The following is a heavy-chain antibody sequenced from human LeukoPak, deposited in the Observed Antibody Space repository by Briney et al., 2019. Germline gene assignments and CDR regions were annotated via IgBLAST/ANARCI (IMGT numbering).Heavy chain of an antibody. CDR2: ISSSSGYI. CDR3: ARDYDSSGYRPRGWFDP. V-gene: IGHV3-21*01. CDR1: GFTFSSYS. D-gene: IGHD3-22*01. Sequence: GGSLRLSCAASGFTFSSYSMNWVRQAPGKGLEWVSSISSSSGYIYYADSVKGRFTISRDNAKNSLYLQMNSLRAEDTAVYYCARDYDSSGYRPRGWFDPWGQGTLVTVSS. J-gene: IGHJ5*02.